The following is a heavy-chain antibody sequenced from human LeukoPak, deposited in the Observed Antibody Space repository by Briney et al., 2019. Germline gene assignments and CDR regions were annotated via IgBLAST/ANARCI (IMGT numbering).Heavy chain of an antibody. D-gene: IGHD2-15*01. CDR3: ARDQVEGYGMDV. V-gene: IGHV1-69*04. CDR2: IIPIFGIA. Sequence: ASVTVSCKASGGTFSSYAISWVRQAPGQGLEWMGRIIPIFGIANYAQKFQGRVTITADKSTSTAYMELSSLRSEDTAVYYCARDQVEGYGMDVWAKGPRSPSP. J-gene: IGHJ6*02. CDR1: GGTFSSYA.